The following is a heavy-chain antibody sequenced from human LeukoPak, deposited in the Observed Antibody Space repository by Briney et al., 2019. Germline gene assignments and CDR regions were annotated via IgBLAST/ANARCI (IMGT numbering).Heavy chain of an antibody. V-gene: IGHV4-39*01. CDR3: ARLRAYYYDSSGYYNFDF. Sequence: PPETLSLTCTVSGGSTSSSSFYWGWIRQPPGKGLECIGKISYSGRTYYNPSLQSRITISVDTSKNPFSLRLSSVTAADTAVYYCARLRAYYYDSSGYYNFDFWGQGTLVTVSS. J-gene: IGHJ4*02. D-gene: IGHD3-22*01. CDR2: ISYSGRT. CDR1: GGSTSSSSFY.